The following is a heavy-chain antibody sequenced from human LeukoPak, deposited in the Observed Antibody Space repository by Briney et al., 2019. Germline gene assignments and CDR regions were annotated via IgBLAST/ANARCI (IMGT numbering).Heavy chain of an antibody. Sequence: ASETLSLTCTVSGVSLSSSNSYWGWIRQPPRKGLEWLGSIYYSGNTYYNASLKSQVSISIDTSKNQFSLRLTSVTAADTAVYYCARGWELLGYWGQGTLVTVSS. V-gene: IGHV4-39*01. CDR1: GVSLSSSNSY. CDR2: IYYSGNT. J-gene: IGHJ4*02. CDR3: ARGWELLGY. D-gene: IGHD1-26*01.